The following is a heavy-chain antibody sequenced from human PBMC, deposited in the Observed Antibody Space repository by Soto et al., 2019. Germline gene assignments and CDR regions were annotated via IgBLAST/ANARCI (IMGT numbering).Heavy chain of an antibody. D-gene: IGHD5-12*01. J-gene: IGHJ6*03. CDR2: TYYSGST. CDR1: GGSISSYY. CDR3: ARGARYSGYEYYMDV. V-gene: IGHV4-59*01. Sequence: SETLSLTCTVSGGSISSYYWSWIRQPPGKGLEWIGQTYYSGSTNYTPSLKRRVTISVDTSKNQFSLKLSSVTAADTAVYYCARGARYSGYEYYMDVWGKGTTVTVSS.